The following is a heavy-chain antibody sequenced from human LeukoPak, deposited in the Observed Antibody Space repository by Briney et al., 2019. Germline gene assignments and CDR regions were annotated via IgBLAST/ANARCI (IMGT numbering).Heavy chain of an antibody. Sequence: GGSLRLSCAASGFTFSSYSMNWVRQTPGKGLAWVSYISSSSSPIYYADSVKGRFTISRDNAKNSLYLQMNSLRAEDTAVYYCARAWMDCSSTSCSYYYYYYMDVWGKGTTVTVSS. CDR3: ARAWMDCSSTSCSYYYYYYMDV. D-gene: IGHD2-2*01. CDR1: GFTFSSYS. V-gene: IGHV3-48*01. J-gene: IGHJ6*03. CDR2: ISSSSSPI.